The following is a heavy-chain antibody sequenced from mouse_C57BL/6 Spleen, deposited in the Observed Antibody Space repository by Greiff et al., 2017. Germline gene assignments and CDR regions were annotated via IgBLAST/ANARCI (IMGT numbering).Heavy chain of an antibody. V-gene: IGHV1-47*01. Sequence: QVQLKPSGAELVKPGASVKMSCKASGYTFTTSPIEWMKQNHGKSLEWIGNFHPYNDDTKYNEKFKGKATLTVEKSSSTVYLELSRLTSDDSAVYYCARGNPNDGAMDYWGQGTSVTVAS. CDR3: ARGNPNDGAMDY. J-gene: IGHJ4*01. CDR1: GYTFTTSP. D-gene: IGHD2-1*01. CDR2: FHPYNDDT.